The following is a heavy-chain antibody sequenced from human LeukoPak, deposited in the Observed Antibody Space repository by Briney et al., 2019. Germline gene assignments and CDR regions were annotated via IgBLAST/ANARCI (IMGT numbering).Heavy chain of an antibody. D-gene: IGHD3-22*01. CDR2: IGASGAGT. V-gene: IGHV3-23*01. CDR3: AKDHYYDSSGYLVPFDS. J-gene: IGHJ4*02. Sequence: GGSLRLSCGASGFTFSSYAMGWVRHTQEKGLEWGSAIGASGAGTDYADSVKGRLTIYRDNSKNTLYLQMDSLRAEDSAIYYCAKDHYYDSSGYLVPFDSWGQGTLVTVSS. CDR1: GFTFSSYA.